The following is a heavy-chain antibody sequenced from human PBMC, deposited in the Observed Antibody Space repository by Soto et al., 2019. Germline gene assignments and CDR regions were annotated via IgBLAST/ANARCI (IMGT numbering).Heavy chain of an antibody. Sequence: SVTMSVTSTVAGGSISSSGSYWGWISKTPGKGLEWIATIYYSGSTFYNPSLKSRVTISIETSKNQLSLRLSSVTAADTAVYYCARYPSSATTGIGYFFGVDVWGQGTTVTVSS. D-gene: IGHD6-13*01. V-gene: IGHV4-39*01. CDR1: GGSISSSGSY. CDR3: ARYPSSATTGIGYFFGVDV. J-gene: IGHJ6*02. CDR2: IYYSGST.